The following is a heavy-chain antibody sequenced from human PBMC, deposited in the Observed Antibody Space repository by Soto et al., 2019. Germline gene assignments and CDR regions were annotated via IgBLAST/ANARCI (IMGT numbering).Heavy chain of an antibody. V-gene: IGHV4-59*01. CDR2: IYYSGST. Sequence: SETLSLTCTVSGDSITSYYWNWIRQSPGKGLEWIGYIYYSGSTNYNPSLKSRVTISIDTSKNQFSLRLSSVTAADTAVYYCAKAVDYYYGMDVWGQGTTVTVSS. CDR1: GDSITSYY. CDR3: AKAVDYYYGMDV. D-gene: IGHD2-15*01. J-gene: IGHJ6*02.